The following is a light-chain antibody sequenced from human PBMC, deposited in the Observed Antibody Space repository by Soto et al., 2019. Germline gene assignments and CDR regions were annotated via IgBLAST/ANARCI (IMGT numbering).Light chain of an antibody. CDR2: DAS. Sequence: DIQLTQSPSFLSASVGDRVTITCRASQTVSSYLVWYQQKPGKAPKVLITDASTLQSGVPSRFSGSGFGTEFTLTSRGLQPEDVATYYCQQLNNFLTFGPVTKVNI. J-gene: IGKJ3*01. CDR1: QTVSSY. CDR3: QQLNNFLT. V-gene: IGKV1-9*01.